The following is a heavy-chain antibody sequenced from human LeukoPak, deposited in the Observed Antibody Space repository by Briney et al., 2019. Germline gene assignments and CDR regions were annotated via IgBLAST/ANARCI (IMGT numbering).Heavy chain of an antibody. V-gene: IGHV4-39*07. D-gene: IGHD5-24*01. CDR1: GGSISSRSYY. CDR2: IYYSGST. J-gene: IGHJ4*02. CDR3: ARGVKDGYLDY. Sequence: SETLSLTCTVSGGSISSRSYYWGWIRQPPGKGLEWIGSIYYSGSTYYNPSLKSRVTISVDTSKNQFSLKLSSVAAADTAVYYCARGVKDGYLDYWGQGTLVTVSS.